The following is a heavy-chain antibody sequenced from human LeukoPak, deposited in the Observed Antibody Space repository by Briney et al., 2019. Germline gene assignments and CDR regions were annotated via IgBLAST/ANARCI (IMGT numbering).Heavy chain of an antibody. CDR3: AKIRAEILGYCSGGSCYEGGDY. J-gene: IGHJ4*02. CDR2: ISGSGGST. Sequence: GGSLRLSCAASGFTFSSYAMSWVRQALGKGLEWVSAISGSGGSTYYADSVKGRFTISRDNSKNTLYLQMNSLRAEDTAVYYCAKIRAEILGYCSGGSCYEGGDYWGQGTLVTVSS. V-gene: IGHV3-23*01. CDR1: GFTFSSYA. D-gene: IGHD2-15*01.